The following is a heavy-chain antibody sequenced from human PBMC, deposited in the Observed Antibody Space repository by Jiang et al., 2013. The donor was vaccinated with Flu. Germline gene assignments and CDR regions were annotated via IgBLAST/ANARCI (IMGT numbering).Heavy chain of an antibody. Sequence: QLVESGGGLVQPGGSLRLSCAASGLTFSNYALSWVRQAPGKGLEWVSAISGSGHAIYYVDSVKGRFTISRDNSRDTLYLQMNSLRAEDTAVYYCAKEEGSGWYKALDVWGKGTTVTVSS. J-gene: IGHJ6*04. V-gene: IGHV3-23*04. CDR1: GLTFSNYA. CDR2: ISGSGHAI. CDR3: AKEEGSGWYKALDV. D-gene: IGHD6-19*01.